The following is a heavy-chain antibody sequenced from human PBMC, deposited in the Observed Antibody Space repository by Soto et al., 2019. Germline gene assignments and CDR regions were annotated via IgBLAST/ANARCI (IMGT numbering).Heavy chain of an antibody. V-gene: IGHV3-53*01. J-gene: IGHJ4*02. CDR2: IHSDGGT. CDR3: ARVGGGSGSPPAIDY. CDR1: GFTFSISY. Sequence: SLRLSCAASGFTFSISYMSWVRQAPGKGLEWVSIIHSDGGTYHADSVKGRFTISRDYSKNMLYLQMNNLRAEDTAMYYRARVGGGSGSPPAIDYWGQGTLVTVS. D-gene: IGHD3-10*01.